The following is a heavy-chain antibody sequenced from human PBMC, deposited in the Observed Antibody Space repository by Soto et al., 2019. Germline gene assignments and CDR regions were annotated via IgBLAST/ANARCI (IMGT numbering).Heavy chain of an antibody. J-gene: IGHJ6*02. V-gene: IGHV1-18*04. CDR1: GYTFTSYG. D-gene: IGHD3-10*01. Sequence: ASVKVSCKASGYTFTSYGISWVRQAPGQGLEWMGWISAYNGNTNYAQKLQGRVTMTTDTSTSTAYMELRSLRSDDTAVYYCARGTGLLWFGEIQFYSGMDVWGQGTTVTVSS. CDR3: ARGTGLLWFGEIQFYSGMDV. CDR2: ISAYNGNT.